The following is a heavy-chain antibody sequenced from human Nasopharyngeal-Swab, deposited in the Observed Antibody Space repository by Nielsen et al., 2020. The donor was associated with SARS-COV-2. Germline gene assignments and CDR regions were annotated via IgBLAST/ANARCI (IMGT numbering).Heavy chain of an antibody. J-gene: IGHJ6*02. V-gene: IGHV1-69*01. CDR3: AKGNVTLIRGVIENYYYYGMDV. Sequence: WVRQAPGQGLEWMGGIIPIFGTAKYAQKFQGRVTITADESTSTAYMELSSLRSEDTVAYYCAKGNVTLIRGVIENYYYYGMDVWGQGTTVTVSS. CDR2: IIPIFGTA. D-gene: IGHD3-10*01.